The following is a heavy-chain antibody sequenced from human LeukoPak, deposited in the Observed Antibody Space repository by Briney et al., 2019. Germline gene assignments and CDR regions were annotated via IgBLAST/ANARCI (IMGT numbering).Heavy chain of an antibody. CDR3: ARDLEVAYCGGDCFIDAFDI. D-gene: IGHD2-21*02. V-gene: IGHV3-21*01. CDR1: GFTFSSYS. J-gene: IGHJ3*02. Sequence: GGSLRLSCAASGFTFSSYSMNWVRQAPGKGLEWVSSISSSSSYIYYADSVKGRFTISRDNAKNSLYLQMNSLRDEDTAVYYCARDLEVAYCGGDCFIDAFDIWGQGTMVTVSS. CDR2: ISSSSSYI.